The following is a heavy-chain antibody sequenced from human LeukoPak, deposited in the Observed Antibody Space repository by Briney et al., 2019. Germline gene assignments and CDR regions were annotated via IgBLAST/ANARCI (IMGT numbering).Heavy chain of an antibody. CDR2: IYWDDDK. V-gene: IGHV2-5*02. CDR1: GFSPTTSGMG. CDR3: AYRPPYDSSGYYGGDYFDY. J-gene: IGHJ4*02. Sequence: SGPTLVNPTQTLTLTCTLSGFSPTTSGMGVGWIRQPPGKALEWLALIYWDDDKRYSPYLKSRLTITRDTSKNHVVLTMTNMDLVDTATYYCAYRPPYDSSGYYGGDYFDYWGQGTLVTVSS. D-gene: IGHD3-22*01.